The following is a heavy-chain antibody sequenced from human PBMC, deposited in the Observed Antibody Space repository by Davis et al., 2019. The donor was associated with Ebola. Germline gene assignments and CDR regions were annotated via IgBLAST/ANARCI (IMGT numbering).Heavy chain of an antibody. J-gene: IGHJ4*02. CDR2: IKQDGSEM. CDR3: AKQLRYFDWQYDY. Sequence: PGGSLRLSCAASGLSFSNYWMTWVRLAPGKGPEWVANIKQDGSEMYYVDSVKGRFTISRDNAKNSLYLQMNSLRAEDTAVYYCAKQLRYFDWQYDYWGQGTLVTVSS. CDR1: GLSFSNYW. D-gene: IGHD3-9*01. V-gene: IGHV3-7*03.